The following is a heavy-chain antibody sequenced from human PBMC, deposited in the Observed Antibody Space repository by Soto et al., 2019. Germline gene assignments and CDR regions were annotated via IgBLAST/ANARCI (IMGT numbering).Heavy chain of an antibody. CDR1: GGSIISYY. J-gene: IGHJ4*02. V-gene: IGHV4-59*01. CDR3: ARDSGSGSYYNTFDY. Sequence: SYTLSLACTFSGGSIISYYWSWIRQPPGKGLEWIGYIYYSGSTNYNPSLKSRVTISVDTSKNQFSLKLSSVTAADTAVYYCARDSGSGSYYNTFDYWGQGTLVTVSS. D-gene: IGHD3-10*01. CDR2: IYYSGST.